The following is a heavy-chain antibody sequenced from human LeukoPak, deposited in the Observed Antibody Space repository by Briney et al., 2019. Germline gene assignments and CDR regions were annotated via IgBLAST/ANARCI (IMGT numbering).Heavy chain of an antibody. CDR3: ARLVSGNFLTGFDY. J-gene: IGHJ4*02. CDR1: GFTFSSYA. CDR2: ISYDGSNK. Sequence: PGGSLRLSCAASGFTFSSYAMHWVRQAPGKGLEWVAVISYDGSNKYYADSVKGRFTISRDNSKNTLYLQMNSLRAEDTAVYYCARLVSGNFLTGFDYWGQGILVTVSS. D-gene: IGHD3/OR15-3a*01. V-gene: IGHV3-30*04.